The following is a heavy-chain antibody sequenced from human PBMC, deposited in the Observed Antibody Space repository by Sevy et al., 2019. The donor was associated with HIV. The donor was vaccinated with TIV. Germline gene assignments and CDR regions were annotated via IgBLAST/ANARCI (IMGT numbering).Heavy chain of an antibody. Sequence: ASVQVSCKASGDTFTTYDINWVRQATGQGLEWMGWMSPKSGNTGFAQKFQGRLTMTRDTSISTAYMELSSLRSEDTAVYYCARGGSGDVWNYEYYYYGMDVWGQGTTVTVSS. D-gene: IGHD3-3*01. CDR2: MSPKSGNT. CDR3: ARGGSGDVWNYEYYYYGMDV. J-gene: IGHJ6*02. V-gene: IGHV1-8*02. CDR1: GDTFTTYD.